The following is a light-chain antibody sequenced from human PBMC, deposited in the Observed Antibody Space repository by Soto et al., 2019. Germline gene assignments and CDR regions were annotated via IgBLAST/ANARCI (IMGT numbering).Light chain of an antibody. CDR3: QQYHNWSRTWT. J-gene: IGKJ1*01. Sequence: EIVMTQSPATLSVSPGERATLSCGASQSVSIDLSCYQQTPVQAPRLLIFSASSRASGVPARFTGSGSGTEFLLTISGLQSEEFAVYYCQQYHNWSRTWTFGEGTKVDIK. CDR1: QSVSID. V-gene: IGKV3-15*01. CDR2: SAS.